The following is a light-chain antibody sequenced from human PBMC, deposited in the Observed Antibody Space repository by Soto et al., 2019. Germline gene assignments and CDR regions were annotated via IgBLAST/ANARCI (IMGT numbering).Light chain of an antibody. CDR3: CSYAGSRTGV. CDR2: EVS. J-gene: IGLJ3*02. V-gene: IGLV2-23*02. Sequence: QSVLTQPASVSESPGQSITISCTGTSSDVGSYNLVSWYQHHPGKAPKLMIYEVSKRPSGVSNRFSGSKSGNTASLTISGLQAEDEADYYCCSYAGSRTGVFGGGTKLTVL. CDR1: SSDVGSYNL.